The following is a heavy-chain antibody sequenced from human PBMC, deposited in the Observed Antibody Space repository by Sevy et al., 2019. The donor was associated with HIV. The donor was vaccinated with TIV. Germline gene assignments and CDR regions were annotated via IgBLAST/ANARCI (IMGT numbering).Heavy chain of an antibody. V-gene: IGHV3-66*01. Sequence: GSLRLSCPTSGFSFYTYAMTWVRQAPGKGLQWVSGIFASSNTHFADSVKGRFSISRDNSKNTLSLQMNSLSAEDTAVYYCARAVEDYSDSSGWDWYFDLWGRGTLVTVSS. D-gene: IGHD3-22*01. CDR2: IFASSNT. J-gene: IGHJ2*01. CDR3: ARAVEDYSDSSGWDWYFDL. CDR1: GFSFYTYA.